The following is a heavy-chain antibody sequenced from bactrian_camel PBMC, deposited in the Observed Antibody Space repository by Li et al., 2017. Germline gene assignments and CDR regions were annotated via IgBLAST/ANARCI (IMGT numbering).Heavy chain of an antibody. CDR2: ISSGSHNI. CDR1: GFTFNTAD. Sequence: VESGGGLVRPGGSLKLSCAASGFTFNTADMSWVRQAPGKALEWVSTISSGSHNIYYTESVKGRFTISQDNAKNALYLQMNNLKPEDTAEYYCAEDPTMGYIMRCDHWGQGTQVTVS. CDR3: AEDPTMGYIMRCDH. V-gene: IGHV3S40*01. D-gene: IGHD3*01. J-gene: IGHJ4*01.